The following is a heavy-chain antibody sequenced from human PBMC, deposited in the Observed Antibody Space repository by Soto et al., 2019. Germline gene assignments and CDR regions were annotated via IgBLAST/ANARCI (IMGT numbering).Heavy chain of an antibody. CDR1: GYTFTSYY. D-gene: IGHD6-6*01. CDR3: PRDLAPIAARPSYYDYGMEV. Sequence: ASVKVSCKASGYTFTSYYMHWKRQPPAQGLEWMGIINPSGGSTSYAQKFQGRVTMTRDTSTSTVNMELSSLRSEETAVYYCPRDLAPIAARPSYYDYGMEVWGQETTV. CDR2: INPSGGST. J-gene: IGHJ6*01. V-gene: IGHV1-46*01.